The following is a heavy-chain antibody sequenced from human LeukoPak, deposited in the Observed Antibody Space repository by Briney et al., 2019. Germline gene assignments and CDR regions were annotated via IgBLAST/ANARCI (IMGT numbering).Heavy chain of an antibody. Sequence: GGSLRLSCAASGFTFSSYGMHWVRQAPGKGLEWVASIWYDGSNKFHADSVKGRFTISRDNSKNTLYLQMNSLRAEDTAVYYCAKGIYSSGWSYFDYWGHGTLVTVSS. CDR2: IWYDGSNK. CDR3: AKGIYSSGWSYFDY. D-gene: IGHD6-19*01. CDR1: GFTFSSYG. J-gene: IGHJ4*01. V-gene: IGHV3-33*06.